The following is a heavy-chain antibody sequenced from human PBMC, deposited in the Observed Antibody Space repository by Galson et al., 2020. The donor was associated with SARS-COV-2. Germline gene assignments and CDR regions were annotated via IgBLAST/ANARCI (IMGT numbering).Heavy chain of an antibody. CDR1: GFSVGGNY. CDR2: MYSSGST. J-gene: IGHJ4*02. D-gene: IGHD6-13*01. Sequence: GESLKISCAASGFSVGGNYMSWVRQAPGKGLEWVSVMYSSGSTYYADSGEGRFLISRDTSKNTLYLQMKNLRIEDTAVYYCVKEREGSSSWHFENWGPGTLVTVSS. V-gene: IGHV3-53*01. CDR3: VKEREGSSSWHFEN.